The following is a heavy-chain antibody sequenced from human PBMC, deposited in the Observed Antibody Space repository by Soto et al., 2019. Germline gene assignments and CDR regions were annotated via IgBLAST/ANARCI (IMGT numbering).Heavy chain of an antibody. CDR3: ASSVAAAYYYYYMDV. CDR2: IYYSGST. CDR1: GGSISSYY. J-gene: IGHJ6*03. D-gene: IGHD2-15*01. Sequence: QVQLQESGPGLVKPSETLSLTCTVSGGSISSYYWSWIRQPPGKGLEWIGYIYYSGSTNYNPSLKSRVTRSVDTSKNQFSLKLSSVTAADTAVYYCASSVAAAYYYYYMDVWGKGTTVTVSS. V-gene: IGHV4-59*01.